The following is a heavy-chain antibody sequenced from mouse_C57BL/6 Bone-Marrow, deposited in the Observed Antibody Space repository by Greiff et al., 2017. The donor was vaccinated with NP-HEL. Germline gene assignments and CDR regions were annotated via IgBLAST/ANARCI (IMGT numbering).Heavy chain of an antibody. D-gene: IGHD1-1*01. CDR2: IWRGGSK. J-gene: IGHJ3*01. CDR1: GFSLTSYG. V-gene: IGHV2-2*01. Sequence: QVQLQQSGPGLVQPSPTLSISCTVSGFSLTSYGVHWVRQSPGQGLEWLGVIWRGGSKNYNAEVISRLSISKDNSKSQVFFKMNSLQADDTAIYDCARRGLREAWFADWGQGTLVTVSA. CDR3: ARRGLREAWFAD.